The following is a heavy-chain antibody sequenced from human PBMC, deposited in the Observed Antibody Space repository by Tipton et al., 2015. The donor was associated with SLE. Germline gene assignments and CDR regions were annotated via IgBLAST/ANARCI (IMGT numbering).Heavy chain of an antibody. CDR3: ARAEYCSSTSCSYYMDV. CDR1: GGSFSGYY. J-gene: IGHJ6*03. CDR2: INHSGST. V-gene: IGHV4-34*01. D-gene: IGHD2-2*01. Sequence: LRLSCAVYGGSFSGYYWSWIRQPPGKGLEWIGEINHSGSTNHNPSLKSRVTISVDTSKNQFSLKLSSVTAADTAVYYCARAEYCSSTSCSYYMDVWGKGTTVTVSS.